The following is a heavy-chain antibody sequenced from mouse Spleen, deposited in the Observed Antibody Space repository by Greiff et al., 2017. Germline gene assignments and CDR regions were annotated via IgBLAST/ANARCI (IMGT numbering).Heavy chain of an antibody. Sequence: VKLMESGPELVKPGASMKISCKASGYAFSSSWMNWVKQRPGKGLEWIGRIYPGDGDTNYNGKFKGKATLTADKSSSTAYMQLSSLTSEDSAVYFCATGSFYFDYWGQGTTLTVSS. CDR3: ATGSFYFDY. V-gene: IGHV1-82*01. CDR1: GYAFSSSW. J-gene: IGHJ2*01. D-gene: IGHD4-1*01. CDR2: IYPGDGDT.